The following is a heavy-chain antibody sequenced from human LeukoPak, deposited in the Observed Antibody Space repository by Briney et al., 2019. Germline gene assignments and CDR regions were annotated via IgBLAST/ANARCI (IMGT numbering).Heavy chain of an antibody. D-gene: IGHD6-13*01. CDR3: ARGGAAAGTAYYYYYGMDV. Sequence: SETLSLTCTVSGGSISSSSYYWGWIRQPPGKGLEWIGSIYYSGSTYYNPSLKSRVTISVDTSKNQFSLKLSSVTAADTAVYYCARGGAAAGTAYYYYYGMDVWGQGTTVTVSS. J-gene: IGHJ6*02. CDR2: IYYSGST. CDR1: GGSISSSSYY. V-gene: IGHV4-39*07.